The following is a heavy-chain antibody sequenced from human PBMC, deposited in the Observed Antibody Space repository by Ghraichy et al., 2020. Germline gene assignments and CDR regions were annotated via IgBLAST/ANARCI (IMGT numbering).Heavy chain of an antibody. CDR2: INSDGSST. Sequence: GGSLRLSCAASGFTFSSYWMHWVRQAPGKGLVWVSRINSDGSSTSYADSVKGRFTISRDNAKNTLYLQMNSLRAEDTAVYYCARGEYGYCSSTSCYTPGQGRANWFDPWGQGTLVTVSS. D-gene: IGHD2-2*02. CDR3: ARGEYGYCSSTSCYTPGQGRANWFDP. V-gene: IGHV3-74*01. CDR1: GFTFSSYW. J-gene: IGHJ5*02.